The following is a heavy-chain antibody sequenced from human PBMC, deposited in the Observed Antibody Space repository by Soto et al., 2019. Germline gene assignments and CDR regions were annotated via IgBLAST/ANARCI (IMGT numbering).Heavy chain of an antibody. D-gene: IGHD2-15*01. Sequence: PSETLSLTCTVSGGSISSGGYYWSWIRQHPGKGMEWIGYIYYSGSTYYNPSLKSRVTISVDTSKNQFSLKLSSVTAADTAVYYCAREQTWWAPEYYFDYWGQGTLVTVSS. V-gene: IGHV4-31*03. CDR3: AREQTWWAPEYYFDY. J-gene: IGHJ4*02. CDR1: GGSISSGGYY. CDR2: IYYSGST.